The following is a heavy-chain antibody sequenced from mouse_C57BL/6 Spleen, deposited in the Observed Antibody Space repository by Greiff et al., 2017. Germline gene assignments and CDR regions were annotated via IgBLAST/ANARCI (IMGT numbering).Heavy chain of an antibody. J-gene: IGHJ3*01. CDR3: AYGNYHAWFAY. CDR1: GYTLTSYW. D-gene: IGHD2-1*01. Sequence: QVQLQQPGAELVKPGASVKLSCKASGYTLTSYWMHWVKQRPGQGLEWIGMIHPNSGSTNYNEKFKSKATLTVDKSSSTAYMQLSSLTSEDSAVYYCAYGNYHAWFAYWGQGTLVTVSA. V-gene: IGHV1-64*01. CDR2: IHPNSGST.